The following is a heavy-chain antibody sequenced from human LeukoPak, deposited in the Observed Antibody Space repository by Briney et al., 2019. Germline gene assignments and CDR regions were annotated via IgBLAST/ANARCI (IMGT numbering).Heavy chain of an antibody. Sequence: PSETLSLTCSVSGDSISSSHWSWXXXXXGXXLEXIXXIYNSXXTNYNPSLQSRVTMXVDTSKSQFSLQLTSVSAADTAVYYCARRFSSRSDGNGYYYGHDAFDVWGQGTLVTVSS. CDR1: GDSISSSH. D-gene: IGHD3-22*01. CDR2: IYNSXXT. V-gene: IGHV4-59*08. CDR3: ARRFSSRSDGNGYYYGHDAFDV. J-gene: IGHJ3*01.